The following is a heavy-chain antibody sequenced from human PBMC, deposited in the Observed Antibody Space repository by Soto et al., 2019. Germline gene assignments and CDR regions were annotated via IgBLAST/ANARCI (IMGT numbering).Heavy chain of an antibody. CDR3: AREDDGGDSLDV. CDR2: IHHSGAF. Sequence: SETLSLTCTVSGGSISSGGYYWTWIRQSPGKGLEWIGYIHHSGAFLYNPSFKSRLTISVDTSKNQFSLHLSSVTDADTAVYFCAREDDGGDSLDVWGQGTTVTVSS. J-gene: IGHJ6*02. D-gene: IGHD2-21*02. V-gene: IGHV4-30-4*08. CDR1: GGSISSGGYY.